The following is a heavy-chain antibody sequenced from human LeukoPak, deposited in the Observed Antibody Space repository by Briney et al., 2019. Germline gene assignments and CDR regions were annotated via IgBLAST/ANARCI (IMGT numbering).Heavy chain of an antibody. Sequence: GASVKVSCKASGYTFSDFYIHWMRQAPGQGLEWMGWINPNSGGTNYAQKFQGRVTMTRDMSISTVYMELSRLRSDDTAVYYCARDLIVVVNPKPEYFQHWGQGTLVTVSS. CDR3: ARDLIVVVNPKPEYFQH. D-gene: IGHD3-22*01. CDR1: GYTFSDFY. V-gene: IGHV1-2*02. CDR2: INPNSGGT. J-gene: IGHJ1*01.